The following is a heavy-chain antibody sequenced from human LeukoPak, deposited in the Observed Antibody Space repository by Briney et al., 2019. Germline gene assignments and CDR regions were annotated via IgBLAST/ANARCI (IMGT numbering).Heavy chain of an antibody. D-gene: IGHD1-20*01. CDR2: ISYDGSNK. J-gene: IGHJ4*02. Sequence: GRSLRLSCAASGFTFSSYGMHWVRQAPGKGLEWVAVISYDGSNKYYADSVKGRFTISRGNSKNTLYLQMNSLRAEDTAVYYCAKDSAPVAYNWNDLFDYWGQGTLVTVSS. CDR3: AKDSAPVAYNWNDLFDY. CDR1: GFTFSSYG. V-gene: IGHV3-30*18.